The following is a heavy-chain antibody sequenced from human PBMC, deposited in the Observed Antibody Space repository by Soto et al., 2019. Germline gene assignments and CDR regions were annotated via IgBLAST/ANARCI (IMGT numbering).Heavy chain of an antibody. Sequence: QVQLVESGGGVVQPGRSLRLSCAASGFTFSSYGMHWVRQAPGKGLEWVAVISYDGSNKYYADSVKGRFTISRDNSKNTLYLQMISLSAEDTAVYYCAKDRTRYYYDSSGYYFHYWGQGTLVTVSS. J-gene: IGHJ4*02. V-gene: IGHV3-30*18. D-gene: IGHD3-22*01. CDR3: AKDRTRYYYDSSGYYFHY. CDR2: ISYDGSNK. CDR1: GFTFSSYG.